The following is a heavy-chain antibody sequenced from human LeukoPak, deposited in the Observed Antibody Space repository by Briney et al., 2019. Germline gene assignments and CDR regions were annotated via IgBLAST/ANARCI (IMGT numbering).Heavy chain of an antibody. CDR1: GFTFSRYW. V-gene: IGHV4-34*01. J-gene: IGHJ4*02. D-gene: IGHD5-18*01. CDR2: INHSGST. CDR3: ARAGYSYGRSFDY. Sequence: GSLRLSCAASGFTFSRYWMNWVRQPPGKGLEWIGEINHSGSTNYNPSLKSRVTISVDTSKNQFSLKLSFVTAADTAVYYCARAGYSYGRSFDYWGQGTLVTVSS.